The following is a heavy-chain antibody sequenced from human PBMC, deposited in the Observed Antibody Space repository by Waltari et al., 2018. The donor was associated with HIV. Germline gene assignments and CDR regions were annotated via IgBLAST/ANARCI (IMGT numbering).Heavy chain of an antibody. V-gene: IGHV3-74*01. CDR2: INRDGSST. Sequence: EVQLVESGGGLVQPGGSLRLSCAASGFTFSSYWMHWVRQAPGKGLVWVSRINRDGSSTSDAESVKGRFTISRDNAKNTLYLQMNSLRAEDTAVYYCARLGYVWGSYRSPRAFDIWGQGTMVTVSS. CDR3: ARLGYVWGSYRSPRAFDI. D-gene: IGHD3-16*02. J-gene: IGHJ3*02. CDR1: GFTFSSYW.